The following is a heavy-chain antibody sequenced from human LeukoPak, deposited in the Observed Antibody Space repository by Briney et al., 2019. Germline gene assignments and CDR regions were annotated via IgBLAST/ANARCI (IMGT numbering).Heavy chain of an antibody. J-gene: IGHJ5*02. CDR1: GGSISSDY. CDR2: IYTSGST. CDR3: ARLEEQNWFDP. V-gene: IGHV4-4*09. Sequence: SETLSLTCTVSGGSISSDYWSWIRQPPRKGLEWIGYIYTSGSTNYNPSLKSRVTISVDTSKNQFSLKLSSVTAADTAVYYCARLEEQNWFDPWGQGTLVTVSS.